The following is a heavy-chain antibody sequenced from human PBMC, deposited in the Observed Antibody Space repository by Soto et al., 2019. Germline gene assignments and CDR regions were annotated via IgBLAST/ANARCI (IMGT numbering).Heavy chain of an antibody. CDR2: ISAYNGNT. Sequence: ASVKVSCKASGYTFTSYGISWVRQAPGQGLEWMGWISAYNGNTNYAQKLQGRVTMTTDTSTSTAYMELRSLRSDDTAVYYCARDPSSTSCYSCYYGMDVWGQGTTVTSP. CDR3: ARDPSSTSCYSCYYGMDV. J-gene: IGHJ6*02. D-gene: IGHD2-2*01. V-gene: IGHV1-18*01. CDR1: GYTFTSYG.